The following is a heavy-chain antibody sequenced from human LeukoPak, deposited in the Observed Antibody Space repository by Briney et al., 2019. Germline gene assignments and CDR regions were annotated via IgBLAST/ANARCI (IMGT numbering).Heavy chain of an antibody. CDR1: GFSFSTHA. J-gene: IGHJ3*01. D-gene: IGHD2-8*01. V-gene: IGHV3-23*01. CDR2: ISSGGGTT. CDR3: ANRGTKWLPPPTDAFDV. Sequence: PGGSLRLSCAASGFSFSTHAMSWVRQAPGKGLQWVSTISSGGGTTYYGDSVKGRFAISRDNSKNTLYLQMNSLRVDDTAIYYCANRGTKWLPPPTDAFDVWGQGTMVTVSS.